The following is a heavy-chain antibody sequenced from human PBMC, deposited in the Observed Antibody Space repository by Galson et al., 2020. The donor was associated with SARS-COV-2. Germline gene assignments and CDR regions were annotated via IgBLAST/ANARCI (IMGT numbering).Heavy chain of an antibody. CDR3: ARDTYPESTASNWCDP. Sequence: ASETLSLTCTVSGGYINDGGYYYNWIRQHPGKGLEWIGYIYYSGDTSYNPSLKSRVAISLDTSNNQFSLKLKSVTAADTAVYYCARDTYPESTASNWCDPWGPGTRVTGSS. CDR2: IYYSGDT. J-gene: IGHJ5*02. D-gene: IGHD2-8*02. CDR1: GGYINDGGYY. V-gene: IGHV4-31*03.